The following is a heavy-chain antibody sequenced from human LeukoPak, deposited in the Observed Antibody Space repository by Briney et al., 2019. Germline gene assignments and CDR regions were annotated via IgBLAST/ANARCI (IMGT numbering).Heavy chain of an antibody. CDR3: ARDSNGDYDFDY. V-gene: IGHV4-59*02. CDR1: GGSVSSYY. Sequence: SETLSLTCTVSGGSVSSYYWSWIRQPPGKGLEWIGYIYCSGSTNYNPSLKSRVTISVDTSKNQFSLNLSSVTDADTAVYYCARDSNGDYDFDYWGQGTLVTVSS. CDR2: IYCSGST. J-gene: IGHJ4*02. D-gene: IGHD4-17*01.